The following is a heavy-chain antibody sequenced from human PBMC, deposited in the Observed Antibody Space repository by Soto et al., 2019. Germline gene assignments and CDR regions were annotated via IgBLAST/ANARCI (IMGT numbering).Heavy chain of an antibody. J-gene: IGHJ5*02. CDR1: GGTFSSYA. CDR2: IIPIFGAA. V-gene: IGHV1-69*13. D-gene: IGHD3-10*01. CDR3: ARVDITMVRGVIITDNWFDP. Sequence: SVKVSCKASGGTFSSYAISWVRQAPGQGLEWMGGIIPIFGAANYAQKFQGRVTITADESTSTAYMELSSLRSEDTAVYYCARVDITMVRGVIITDNWFDPWGQGTLVTVSS.